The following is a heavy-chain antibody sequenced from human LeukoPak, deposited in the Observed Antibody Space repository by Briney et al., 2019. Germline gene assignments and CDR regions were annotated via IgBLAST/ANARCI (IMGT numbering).Heavy chain of an antibody. CDR3: ARDYYYDSSGPT. CDR2: IYSGGST. J-gene: IGHJ5*02. V-gene: IGHV3-53*01. D-gene: IGHD3-22*01. Sequence: GGSLRLSCAAYGFTVSSNYMSWVRQAPGKGLEWVSVIYSGGSTYYADSVKGRFTISVDNSKNTLYLQMNSLGAEDTAVYYCARDYYYDSSGPTWGQGTLVTVSS. CDR1: GFTVSSNY.